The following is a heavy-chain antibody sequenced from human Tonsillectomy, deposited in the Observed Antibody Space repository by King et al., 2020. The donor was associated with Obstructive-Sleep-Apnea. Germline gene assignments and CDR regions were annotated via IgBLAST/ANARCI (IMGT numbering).Heavy chain of an antibody. CDR3: ARRKWAWFFDI. Sequence: QLVQSGAEVKKPGESLKISCKVSGYSFTTYWIGWVRQMPGKGLEWMGIIYPGDSDTRYTPSFQGQVTISADKSISTAYLQWSSLKASDNAIYYCARRKWAWFFDIWGRGTLVTVSS. CDR1: GYSFTTYW. J-gene: IGHJ2*01. V-gene: IGHV5-51*01. CDR2: IYPGDSDT. D-gene: IGHD2-8*01.